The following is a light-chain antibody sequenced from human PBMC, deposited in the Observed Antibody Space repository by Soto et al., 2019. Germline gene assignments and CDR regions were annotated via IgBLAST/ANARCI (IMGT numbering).Light chain of an antibody. CDR3: FSYTASDMWV. V-gene: IGLV2-11*01. CDR1: SSDVGAYNY. CDR2: DVI. J-gene: IGLJ3*02. Sequence: QSALTQPRSVSGSPGQSVTISCTGTSSDVGAYNYVSWYQQHPGKAPKLMIYDVIKRPSGVPDRFSGSKSGNTASLTISGLQTEDEADYYCFSYTASDMWVFGGGTKLTVL.